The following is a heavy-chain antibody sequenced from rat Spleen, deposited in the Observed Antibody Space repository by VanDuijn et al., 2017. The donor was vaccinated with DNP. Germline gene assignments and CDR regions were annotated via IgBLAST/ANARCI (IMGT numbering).Heavy chain of an antibody. J-gene: IGHJ3*01. CDR2: MWSGGTT. CDR1: EFSLTDYS. V-gene: IGHV2S63*01. Sequence: EVQLKESGPGLVQPSQTLSLTCTVSEFSLTDYSMHWVRQPPGKGLEWMGVMWSGGTTAYNSALKSRLSISRDTSKSQFFLKMNSLQAEDTAIYYCTRDDYGSYWDYWGQGTLVTVSS. CDR3: TRDDYGSYWDY. D-gene: IGHD1-3*01.